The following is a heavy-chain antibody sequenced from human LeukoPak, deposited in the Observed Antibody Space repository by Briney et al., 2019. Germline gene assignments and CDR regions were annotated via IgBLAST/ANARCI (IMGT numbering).Heavy chain of an antibody. CDR1: GGSISSGDYY. CDR2: IYYSGST. D-gene: IGHD6-6*01. Sequence: PSETLSLTCTVSGGSISSGDYYWSWIRQTPGKGLEWIGYIYYSGSTYYNPSLKSRVTISVDTSKNQFSLKLSSVTAADTAVYYCARAEGGSSFEAFDYWGQGTLVTVSS. V-gene: IGHV4-30-4*08. CDR3: ARAEGGSSFEAFDY. J-gene: IGHJ4*02.